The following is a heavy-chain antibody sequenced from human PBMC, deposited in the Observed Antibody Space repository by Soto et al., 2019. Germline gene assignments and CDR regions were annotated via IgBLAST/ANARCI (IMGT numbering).Heavy chain of an antibody. D-gene: IGHD1-26*01. J-gene: IGHJ4*02. CDR1: GGSISNSNW. Sequence: SETLSLPCSVFGGSISNSNWWTWVRQPPGKGLDWIGEIFHSGSTNYNSSLMGRVTISVDKANNQFSLKLSSVTAADTAVYYCAHRPIVGAAIWGQGTLVTVSS. CDR2: IFHSGST. CDR3: AHRPIVGAAI. V-gene: IGHV4-4*02.